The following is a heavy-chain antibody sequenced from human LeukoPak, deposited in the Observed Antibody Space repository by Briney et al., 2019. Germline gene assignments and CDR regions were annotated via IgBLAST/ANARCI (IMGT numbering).Heavy chain of an antibody. J-gene: IGHJ4*02. CDR1: GFTFSSYS. CDR3: AIYNYYDSSGYYYFDY. CDR2: ISSSSSTI. V-gene: IGHV3-48*02. D-gene: IGHD3-22*01. Sequence: PGGSLRLSCAASGFTFSSYSMNWVRQAPGKGLEWVSYISSSSSTIYYADSVKGRFTISRDNAKSSLYLQMNSLRDEDTAVYYCAIYNYYDSSGYYYFDYWGQGTLVTVSS.